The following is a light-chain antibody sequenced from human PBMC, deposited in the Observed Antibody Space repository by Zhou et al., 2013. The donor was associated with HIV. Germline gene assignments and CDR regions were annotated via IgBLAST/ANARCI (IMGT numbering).Light chain of an antibody. Sequence: EILMTQSPATLSVSPGERATLSCRASQSIGSNLAWYQQRPGQAPRLLIYGASTRAAGIPARFSGSGSGTEFTLIISSMKSEDFAVYYCQQYDNWPYTFGQGTKLEIK. J-gene: IGKJ2*01. CDR3: QQYDNWPYT. V-gene: IGKV3-15*01. CDR2: GAS. CDR1: QSIGSN.